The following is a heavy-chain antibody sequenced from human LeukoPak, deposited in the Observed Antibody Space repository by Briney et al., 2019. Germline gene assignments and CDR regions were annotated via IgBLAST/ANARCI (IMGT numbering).Heavy chain of an antibody. D-gene: IGHD2-2*01. CDR2: IYYSGTT. CDR3: ARRGLYGSSPFDP. CDR1: GGSISSSSYY. J-gene: IGHJ5*02. Sequence: SETLSLTCTVSGGSISSSSYYWGWIRQPPGKGLEWLGIIYYSGTTYYNPSLKSRVTISVDTSKNQFSLKLSSVTAADTAVYYCARRGLYGSSPFDPWGQGTLVTVSS. V-gene: IGHV4-39*01.